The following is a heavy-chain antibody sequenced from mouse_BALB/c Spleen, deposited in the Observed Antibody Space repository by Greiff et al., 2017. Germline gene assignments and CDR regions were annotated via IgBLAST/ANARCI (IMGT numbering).Heavy chain of an antibody. D-gene: IGHD2-14*01. Sequence: VQLKESGGGLVKPGGSLKLSCAASGFAFSSYGMSWVRQTPDKRLEWVATISSGGSYTYYPDSVKGRFTISRDNAKNTLYLQMSSLKSEDTAMYYCATYYRYDGFAYWGQGTLVTVSA. CDR2: ISSGGSYT. CDR3: ATYYRYDGFAY. J-gene: IGHJ3*01. CDR1: GFAFSSYG. V-gene: IGHV5-6*01.